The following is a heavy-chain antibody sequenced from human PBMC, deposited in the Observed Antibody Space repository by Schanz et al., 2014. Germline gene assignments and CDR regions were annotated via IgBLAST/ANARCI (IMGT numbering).Heavy chain of an antibody. Sequence: QVQLVQSGAEVKKPGSSVKVSCKASGGTFSSYAFSWVRQAPGQGLEWMGKIIPILGIANYAQKFQGRVTITADKLTSTAYMELSSLRSEDTAVYYCARLLGYSYGHYYYYGMDVWGQGTTVTVSS. V-gene: IGHV1-69*04. CDR2: IIPILGIA. CDR3: ARLLGYSYGHYYYYGMDV. CDR1: GGTFSSYA. J-gene: IGHJ6*02. D-gene: IGHD5-18*01.